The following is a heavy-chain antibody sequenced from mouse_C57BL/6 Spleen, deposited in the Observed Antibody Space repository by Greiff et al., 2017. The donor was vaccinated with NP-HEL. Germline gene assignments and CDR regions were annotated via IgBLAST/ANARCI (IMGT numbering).Heavy chain of an antibody. D-gene: IGHD1-1*01. J-gene: IGHJ3*01. CDR1: GYTFTSYW. V-gene: IGHV1-50*01. CDR3: ANGYYGSSYWFAY. Sequence: QVQLQQPGAELVKPGASVKLSCKASGYTFTSYWMQWVKQRPGQGLEWIGEIDPSDSYTNYNQKFKGKATLTVDTSSSTAYMQLSSLTSEDSAVYYCANGYYGSSYWFAYWGQGTLVTVSA. CDR2: IDPSDSYT.